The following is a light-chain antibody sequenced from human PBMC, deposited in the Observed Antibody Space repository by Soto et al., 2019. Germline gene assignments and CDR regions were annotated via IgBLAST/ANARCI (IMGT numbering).Light chain of an antibody. V-gene: IGKV1-39*01. CDR2: AAS. J-gene: IGKJ1*01. Sequence: DIQMTQSPFSLSASVGDRVTITCRASQRLNSYLNWYQQKAGMAPKLLIYAASNLESGVPSRFSGSGSGTDFTLTISSLQPEDFATYYCQQSSSSPWTFGQGTQVEIK. CDR1: QRLNSY. CDR3: QQSSSSPWT.